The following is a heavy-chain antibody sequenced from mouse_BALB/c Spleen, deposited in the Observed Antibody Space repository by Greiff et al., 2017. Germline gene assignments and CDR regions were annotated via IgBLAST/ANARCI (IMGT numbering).Heavy chain of an antibody. CDR1: GFTFSDYY. Sequence: EVQGVESGGGLVKPGGSLKLSCAASGFTFSDYYMYWVRQTPEKRLEWVATISDGGSYTYYPDSVKGRFTISRDNAKNNLYLQMSSLKSEDTAMYYCAREGNDGSRYAMDYWGQGTSVTVSS. J-gene: IGHJ4*01. D-gene: IGHD2-3*01. CDR3: AREGNDGSRYAMDY. CDR2: ISDGGSYT. V-gene: IGHV5-4*02.